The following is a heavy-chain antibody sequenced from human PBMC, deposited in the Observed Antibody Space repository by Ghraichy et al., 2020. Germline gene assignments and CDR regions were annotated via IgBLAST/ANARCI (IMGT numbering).Heavy chain of an antibody. CDR1: GGSISSYY. CDR3: ARFSGYDRFSLVGFDY. Sequence: SETLSLTCTVSGGSISSYYWSWIRQPPGKGLEWIGYIYTSGSTNYNPSLKSRVTISVDTSKNQFSLKLSSVTAADTAVYYCARFSGYDRFSLVGFDYWGQGTLVTVSS. D-gene: IGHD5-12*01. CDR2: IYTSGST. J-gene: IGHJ4*02. V-gene: IGHV4-4*09.